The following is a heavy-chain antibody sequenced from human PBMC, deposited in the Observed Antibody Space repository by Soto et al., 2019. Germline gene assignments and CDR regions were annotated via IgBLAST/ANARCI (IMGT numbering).Heavy chain of an antibody. CDR2: ISYDGSNK. Sequence: GGSLRLSCAASGFTFSSYGMHWVRQAPGKGLEWVAVISYDGSNKYYADSVKGRFTISRDNSKNTLYLQMNSLRAEDTAVYYCAAMPAYSSGWYLYYYYYGMDVWGQGTTVTVSS. CDR3: AAMPAYSSGWYLYYYYYGMDV. J-gene: IGHJ6*02. V-gene: IGHV3-30*03. CDR1: GFTFSSYG. D-gene: IGHD6-19*01.